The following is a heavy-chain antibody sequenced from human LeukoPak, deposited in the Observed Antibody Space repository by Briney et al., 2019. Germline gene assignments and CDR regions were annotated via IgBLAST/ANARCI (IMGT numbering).Heavy chain of an antibody. J-gene: IGHJ4*02. CDR2: IKQDGSEK. CDR3: ARLQCSFLYGSGSYGVDY. CDR1: GFTFSNYW. Sequence: GGSLRLSCAASGFTFSNYWMSWVRQAPGKGLEWVANIKQDGSEKYYVDSVKGRFTISRDNAKNSLYLQMNSLRAEDTAVYYCARLQCSFLYGSGSYGVDYWGQGTLVTVSS. V-gene: IGHV3-7*01. D-gene: IGHD3-10*01.